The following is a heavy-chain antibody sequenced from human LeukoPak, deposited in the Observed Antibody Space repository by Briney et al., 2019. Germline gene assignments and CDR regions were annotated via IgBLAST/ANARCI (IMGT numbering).Heavy chain of an antibody. CDR1: GGSISSGPYY. J-gene: IGHJ4*02. V-gene: IGHV4-39*07. D-gene: IGHD1-26*01. CDR2: ISNGGNT. CDR3: ARDSGAVEATGVGFDY. Sequence: SETLSLTCTVSGGSISSGPYYWGWIRQPPGKGLEWIGSISNGGNTYYNPSVNSRVTISEDTSRNQFSLNLISVTAADTAVYYCARDSGAVEATGVGFDYWGQGTLVTVSS.